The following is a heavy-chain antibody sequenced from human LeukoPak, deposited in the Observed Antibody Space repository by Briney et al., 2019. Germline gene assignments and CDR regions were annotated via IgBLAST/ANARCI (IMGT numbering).Heavy chain of an antibody. D-gene: IGHD3-9*01. Sequence: ASVKVSCKASGYTFTGYYMHWVRQAPGQGLEWMGWINPNSGGTNYAQKFQGRVTMTRDTSISTAYMELSRLRSDDTAVYHCARDLTKEYYFYYYMDVWGKGTTVTVSS. J-gene: IGHJ6*03. CDR1: GYTFTGYY. CDR2: INPNSGGT. CDR3: ARDLTKEYYFYYYMDV. V-gene: IGHV1-2*02.